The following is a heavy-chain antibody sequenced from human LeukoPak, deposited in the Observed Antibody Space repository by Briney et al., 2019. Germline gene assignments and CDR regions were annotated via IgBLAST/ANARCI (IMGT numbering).Heavy chain of an antibody. CDR3: ARAWNYYAFEI. J-gene: IGHJ3*02. CDR2: INHSGST. CDR1: GGSFSGYY. D-gene: IGHD1-7*01. V-gene: IGHV4-34*01. Sequence: SETLSLTCAVYGGSFSGYYWSWIRQPPGKGLEWIGEINHSGSTNYNPSLKSRVTISVDTSKNPYSLNLTSVTAADTAVYYCARAWNYYAFEIWGQGTMVTVSS.